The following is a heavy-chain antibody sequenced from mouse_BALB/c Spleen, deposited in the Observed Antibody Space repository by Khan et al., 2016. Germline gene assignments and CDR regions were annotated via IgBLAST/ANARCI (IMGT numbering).Heavy chain of an antibody. CDR1: GFSLTTYV. CDR2: IWRGGNT. Sequence: QVQLKQSGPSLVQPSQSLSITCTVSGFSLTTYVVHWVRQSPGKGLEWLGVIWRGGNTDYNAAFLSRLRITKDNSKSQVFFKMNSLQADDTAIYYCAKVDYYDSDGAWCAYWGQGSLVTVSA. V-gene: IGHV2-5-1*01. CDR3: AKVDYYDSDGAWCAY. J-gene: IGHJ3*01. D-gene: IGHD2-4*01.